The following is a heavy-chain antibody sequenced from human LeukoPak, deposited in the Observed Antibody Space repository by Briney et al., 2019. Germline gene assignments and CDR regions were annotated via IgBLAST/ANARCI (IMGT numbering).Heavy chain of an antibody. CDR3: ARGSGGGQNWFDP. D-gene: IGHD2-15*01. V-gene: IGHV4-39*01. J-gene: IGHJ5*02. CDR1: GGSISSSSYY. CDR2: IYYSGST. Sequence: SETLSLTCTVSGGSISSSSYYWGWIRQPPGKGLEWIESIYYSGSTYYNPSLKSRVTISVDTSKNQFSLKLSSVTAADTAVYYCARGSGGGQNWFDPWGQGTLVTVSS.